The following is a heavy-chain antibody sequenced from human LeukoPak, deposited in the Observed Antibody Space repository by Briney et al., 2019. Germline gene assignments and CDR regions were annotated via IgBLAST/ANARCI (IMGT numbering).Heavy chain of an antibody. D-gene: IGHD6-13*01. CDR3: ARGRQQLAYFDY. J-gene: IGHJ4*02. CDR1: GFTFSSYA. CDR2: ISYDGSNK. Sequence: GGSLRLSCAASGFTFSSYAIHWVRQAPGKGLEWVAVISYDGSNKYYADSVKGRFTISRDNSKNTLYPQMNSLRAEDTAVYYCARGRQQLAYFDYWGQGTLVTVSS. V-gene: IGHV3-30*04.